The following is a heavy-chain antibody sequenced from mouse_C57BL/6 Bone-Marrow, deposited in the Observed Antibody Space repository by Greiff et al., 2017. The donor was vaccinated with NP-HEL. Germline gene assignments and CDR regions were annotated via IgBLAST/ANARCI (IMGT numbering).Heavy chain of an antibody. D-gene: IGHD1-1*01. CDR2: IYPRSGNT. CDR1: GYTFTSYG. CDR3: ARSGAPIYYYGSRGYFDV. V-gene: IGHV1-81*01. Sequence: QVHVKQSGAELARPGASVKLSCKASGYTFTSYGISWVKQRTGQGLEWIGEIYPRSGNTYYNEKFKGKATLTADKSSSTAYMELRSLTSEDSAVYFCARSGAPIYYYGSRGYFDVWGTGTTVTVSS. J-gene: IGHJ1*03.